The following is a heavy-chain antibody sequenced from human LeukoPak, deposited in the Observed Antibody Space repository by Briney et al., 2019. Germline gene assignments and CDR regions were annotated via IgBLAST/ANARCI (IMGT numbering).Heavy chain of an antibody. CDR1: GFTFSSYG. CDR3: ARAAFDP. V-gene: IGHV3-48*02. CDR2: ISSGGSTI. J-gene: IGHJ5*02. Sequence: GGSLRLSRAASGFTFSSYGMNWVRQAPGKGLEWVSYISSGGSTIYYPDSVKGRFTVSRDNAKNSLFLQMNSLRDEDTAVYYCARAAFDPWGQGALVTVSS.